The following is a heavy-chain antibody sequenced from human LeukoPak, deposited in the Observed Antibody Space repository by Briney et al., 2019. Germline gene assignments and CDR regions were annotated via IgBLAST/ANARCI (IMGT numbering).Heavy chain of an antibody. CDR3: ARALTGYSSSWYGERYYFDY. V-gene: IGHV1-3*01. CDR1: GYTFTNYA. J-gene: IGHJ4*02. CDR2: INGGLENT. Sequence: ASVKVSCKASGYTFTNYAIHWVRQAPGQSLEWMGQINGGLENTKYSQRFLGRVTITRDISANTAYMELSSLTSEDTAVYYCARALTGYSSSWYGERYYFDYWGQGTLVTVSS. D-gene: IGHD6-13*01.